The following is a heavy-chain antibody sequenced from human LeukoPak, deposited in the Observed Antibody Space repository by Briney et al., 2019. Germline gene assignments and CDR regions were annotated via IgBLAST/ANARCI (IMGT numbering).Heavy chain of an antibody. V-gene: IGHV4-59*01. Sequence: SETLSLTCTVSGGSISSYYWSWIRQPPGKGLEWIGYIYYSGSTNYNPSLKSRVTISVDTSKNQFSLKLSSVTAADTAVYYCARAPTGGYYYDSSGYLWGLNWFDPWGQGTLVTVSS. D-gene: IGHD3-22*01. CDR3: ARAPTGGYYYDSSGYLWGLNWFDP. J-gene: IGHJ5*02. CDR1: GGSISSYY. CDR2: IYYSGST.